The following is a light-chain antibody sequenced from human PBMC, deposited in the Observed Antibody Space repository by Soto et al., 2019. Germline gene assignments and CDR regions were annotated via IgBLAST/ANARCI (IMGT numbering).Light chain of an antibody. CDR3: HQYNNWPPYT. Sequence: EIVMTQSPVTLSVSPGERATLSCRASQSVSSNLAWYQQKCGQAPRLLIYGASTRATGIPARFSGNGSGTEFTLTISSLQSEDFAIYYCHQYNNWPPYTFGQGTKLEIK. CDR2: GAS. CDR1: QSVSSN. J-gene: IGKJ2*01. V-gene: IGKV3-15*01.